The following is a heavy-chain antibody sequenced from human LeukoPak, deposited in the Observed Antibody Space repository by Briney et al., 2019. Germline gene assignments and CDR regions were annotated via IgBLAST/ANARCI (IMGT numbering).Heavy chain of an antibody. Sequence: SETLSLTCTVSGYSISSGYYWGWIRQPPGKGLEWIGSIYHSGSTYYNPSLKSRVTISVDTSRNQFSLKLSSVTAADTAVYYCARGLGEFWVVRGHYYYMDVWGNGTTVTVSS. CDR2: IYHSGST. V-gene: IGHV4-38-2*02. D-gene: IGHD3-10*01. J-gene: IGHJ6*03. CDR1: GYSISSGYY. CDR3: ARGLGEFWVVRGHYYYMDV.